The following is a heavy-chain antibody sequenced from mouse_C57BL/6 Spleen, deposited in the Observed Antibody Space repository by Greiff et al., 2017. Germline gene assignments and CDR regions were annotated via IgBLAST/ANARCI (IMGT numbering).Heavy chain of an antibody. V-gene: IGHV1-50*01. J-gene: IGHJ4*01. Sequence: QVQLQQPGAELVKPGASVKLSCKASGYTFTSYWMQWVKQRPGQGLEWIGEIDPSDSYTNYNQKFKGKATLTVDTSSSTAYMQLSSLTSEDSAVYCCARHWGGMDYWGQGTSVTVSS. CDR1: GYTFTSYW. CDR2: IDPSDSYT. CDR3: ARHWGGMDY. D-gene: IGHD4-1*01.